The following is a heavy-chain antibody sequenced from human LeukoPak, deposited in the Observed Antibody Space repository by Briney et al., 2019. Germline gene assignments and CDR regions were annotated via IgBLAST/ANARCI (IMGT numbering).Heavy chain of an antibody. CDR2: ISSTSSNI. Sequence: PGGSLRLSCAASGFTFSSYSMNWVRQAPGKGLEWVSSISSTSSNIYYADSLKGRFTISRDNAKNSLYLQMNSLRAEDTAVYYCARKPFYGSGIGHWGQGTLVTVSS. V-gene: IGHV3-21*01. CDR1: GFTFSSYS. CDR3: ARKPFYGSGIGH. J-gene: IGHJ4*02. D-gene: IGHD3-10*01.